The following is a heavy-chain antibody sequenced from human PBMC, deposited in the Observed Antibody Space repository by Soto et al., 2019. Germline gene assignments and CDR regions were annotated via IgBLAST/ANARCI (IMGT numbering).Heavy chain of an antibody. Sequence: SVVAVRFNKMCVSWIRQPPGKALEWLALINWDDDKYYSTSLKTRLTISKDTSKNQVVLTMTNMDPVDTATYYCARVTYYYESSDYYGPNFDYLGHRTLVTVSS. V-gene: IGHV2-70*01. J-gene: IGHJ4*01. D-gene: IGHD3-22*01. CDR1: VVAVRFNKMC. CDR3: ARVTYYYESSDYYGPNFDY. CDR2: INWDDDK.